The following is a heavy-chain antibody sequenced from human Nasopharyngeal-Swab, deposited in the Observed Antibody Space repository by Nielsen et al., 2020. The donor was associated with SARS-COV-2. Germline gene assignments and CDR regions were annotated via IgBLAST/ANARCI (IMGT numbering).Heavy chain of an antibody. J-gene: IGHJ6*02. V-gene: IGHV3-48*01. D-gene: IGHD2-15*01. CDR3: ARDCSGGSCRYGMDV. CDR1: GFTFSSYS. Sequence: GGSLRLSCAVSGFTFSSYSMNWVRQAPGKGLEWVSYISSSSSTIYYADSVKGRFTISRDNAKNSLYLQMNSLRAEDTAVYYCARDCSGGSCRYGMDVWGQGTTVTVSS. CDR2: ISSSSSTI.